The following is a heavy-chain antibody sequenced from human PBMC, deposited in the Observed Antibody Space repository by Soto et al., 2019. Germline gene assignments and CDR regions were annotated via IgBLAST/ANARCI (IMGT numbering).Heavy chain of an antibody. CDR3: ARDLGYYDSSGYYGPLHYFDY. Sequence: GGSLRLSCAASGFTFSSYAMHWVRQAPGKGLEWVAVISYDGSNKYYADSVKGRFTISRDNSKNTLYLQMNSLRAEDTAVYYCARDLGYYDSSGYYGPLHYFDYWGQGTLVTVSS. CDR2: ISYDGSNK. J-gene: IGHJ4*02. V-gene: IGHV3-30-3*01. CDR1: GFTFSSYA. D-gene: IGHD3-22*01.